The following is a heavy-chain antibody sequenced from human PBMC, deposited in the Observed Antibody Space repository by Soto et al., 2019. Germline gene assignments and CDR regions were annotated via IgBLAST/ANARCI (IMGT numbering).Heavy chain of an antibody. D-gene: IGHD3-22*01. CDR3: ARSYGSSGYYHEPYNWFDP. Sequence: PGGSLRLSCAASGFTFSSYGMHWVRQAPGKGLEWVAVISYDGSNKYYADSVKGRFTISRDNSKNTLYLQMNSLRAEDTAVYYCARSYGSSGYYHEPYNWFDPWGQGTLVTVSS. CDR1: GFTFSSYG. V-gene: IGHV3-30*03. J-gene: IGHJ5*02. CDR2: ISYDGSNK.